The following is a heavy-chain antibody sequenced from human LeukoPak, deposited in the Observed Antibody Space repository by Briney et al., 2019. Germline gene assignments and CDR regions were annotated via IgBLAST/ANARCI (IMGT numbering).Heavy chain of an antibody. CDR2: IYHSGST. Sequence: PSQTLSLTCVVSGGSISSGGYSWSWIRQPPGKGLEWIGYIYHSGSTFSNPSLRSRVTISVDRSNNQFSLKLSSVTAADMAAYYCARSYGSGSLDYWGQGTLVTVSS. CDR1: GGSISSGGYS. CDR3: ARSYGSGSLDY. D-gene: IGHD3-10*01. V-gene: IGHV4-30-2*01. J-gene: IGHJ4*02.